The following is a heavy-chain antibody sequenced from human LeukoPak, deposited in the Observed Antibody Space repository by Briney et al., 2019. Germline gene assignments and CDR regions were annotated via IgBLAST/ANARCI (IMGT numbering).Heavy chain of an antibody. CDR2: ILPFFDTA. V-gene: IGHV1-69*13. J-gene: IGHJ5*02. Sequence: SVKVSCKASGATVSNYALSWVRQAPGQGLEWMGGILPFFDTAHYAQKFQGRVTITADASTTTVYMELSSLTSDDTAVYYCAILFDDTSLPGEGWFDPWGQGTLVTVSS. D-gene: IGHD2-2*01. CDR1: GATVSNYA. CDR3: AILFDDTSLPGEGWFDP.